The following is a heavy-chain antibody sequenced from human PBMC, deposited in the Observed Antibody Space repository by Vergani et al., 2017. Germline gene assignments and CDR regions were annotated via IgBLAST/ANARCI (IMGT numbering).Heavy chain of an antibody. CDR1: GCSISSYY. CDR2: IYYSGST. Sequence: QVQLQESGPGLVKPSETLSLTCTVSGCSISSYYWSWIRQPPGKGLAWIGYIYYSGSTNYNPSLKSRVAIAVDTSTNQFSLKLSSVTAADTAVYYCARFNPGSGRYYFDYWGQGTLVTVSS. J-gene: IGHJ4*02. D-gene: IGHD3-10*01. CDR3: ARFNPGSGRYYFDY. V-gene: IGHV4-59*01.